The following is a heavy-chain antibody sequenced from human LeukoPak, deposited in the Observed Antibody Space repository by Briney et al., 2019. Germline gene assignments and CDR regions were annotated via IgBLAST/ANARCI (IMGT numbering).Heavy chain of an antibody. CDR1: GGSISSYY. CDR3: ARDLSMLYLDS. V-gene: IGHV4-59*12. CDR2: IYYSGST. D-gene: IGHD3-10*02. Sequence: SETLSLTCTVSGGSISSYYWSWIRQPPGKGLEWIGYIYYSGSTNYNPSLKSRVTISVDTSKNQFSLKLSSVTAADTAVYYCARDLSMLYLDSWGQGTLVTVSS. J-gene: IGHJ4*02.